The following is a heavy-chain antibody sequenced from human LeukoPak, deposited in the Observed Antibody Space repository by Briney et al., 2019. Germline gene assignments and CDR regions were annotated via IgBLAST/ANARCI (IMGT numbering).Heavy chain of an antibody. CDR1: GFTFSSYS. D-gene: IGHD3-10*01. CDR3: ARDLSGSGAVPYYFDY. V-gene: IGHV3-21*01. CDR2: ISSSSYI. J-gene: IGHJ4*02. Sequence: GGSLRLSCAASGFTFSSYSMNWVRQAPGKGLEWVSSISSSSYIYYADSVKGRFTISRDNAKNSLYLQMNSLRAEDTAVYYCARDLSGSGAVPYYFDYWGQGTLVTVSS.